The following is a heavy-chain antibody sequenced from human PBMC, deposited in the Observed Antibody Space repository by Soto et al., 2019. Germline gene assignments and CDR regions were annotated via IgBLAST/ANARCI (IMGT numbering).Heavy chain of an antibody. CDR1: GGSITSYH. CDR2: INYRGST. J-gene: IGHJ4*02. CDR3: ARHRRSRHYVTSGYFPDY. D-gene: IGHD3-22*01. Sequence: SDTLSLTCVVSGGSITSYHWSWIRQFPGKGLEWIGVINYRGSTYHSPSLNSRVTISVDTSKNQFSVRLTSVTAADTAVYYCARHRRSRHYVTSGYFPDYWGQGALVTVSS. V-gene: IGHV4-59*04.